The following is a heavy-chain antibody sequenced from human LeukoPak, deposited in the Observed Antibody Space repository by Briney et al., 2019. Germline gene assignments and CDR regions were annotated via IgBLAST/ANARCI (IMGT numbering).Heavy chain of an antibody. D-gene: IGHD4-23*01. J-gene: IGHJ4*02. CDR3: ARDYGGNFDY. Sequence: SETLSLTCTVSGGSISSGGYYWSWIRQHPGKGLEWIGYIYYSGSTNYNPSLKSRVTISVDTSKNQFSLKLSSVTAADTAVYYCARDYGGNFDYWGQGTLVTVPS. V-gene: IGHV4-61*08. CDR1: GGSISSGGYY. CDR2: IYYSGST.